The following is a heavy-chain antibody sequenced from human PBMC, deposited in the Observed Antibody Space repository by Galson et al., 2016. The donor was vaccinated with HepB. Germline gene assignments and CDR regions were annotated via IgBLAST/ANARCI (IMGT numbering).Heavy chain of an antibody. CDR3: ARALYYDTSTYYHRGSDYSNYYGLDV. V-gene: IGHV3-21*01. D-gene: IGHD3-22*01. CDR2: ISSSSSYI. Sequence: LRLSCAASGFTFSTYSMNWVRQAPGKGLEWVSSISSSSSYIYYADSVKGRFTISRDNAKNSLYLQINSLRAEDTAVYYCARALYYDTSTYYHRGSDYSNYYGLDVWGQGTTVTVSS. CDR1: GFTFSTYS. J-gene: IGHJ6*02.